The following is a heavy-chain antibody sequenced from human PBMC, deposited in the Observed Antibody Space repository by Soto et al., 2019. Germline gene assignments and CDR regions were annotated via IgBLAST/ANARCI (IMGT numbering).Heavy chain of an antibody. CDR1: EYSFSIFW. D-gene: IGHD3-10*01. V-gene: IGHV5-10-1*04. Sequence: HGESLKISCQAFEYSFSIFWISWVRQLPGKGLEWMGRIDPSNSYVAYSPSFQGQVTISVDRSARTAFLHWSSLKASDSATYYCARHQAGSGNANFDFWGQGSQVTGSS. CDR2: IDPSNSYV. J-gene: IGHJ4*02. CDR3: ARHQAGSGNANFDF.